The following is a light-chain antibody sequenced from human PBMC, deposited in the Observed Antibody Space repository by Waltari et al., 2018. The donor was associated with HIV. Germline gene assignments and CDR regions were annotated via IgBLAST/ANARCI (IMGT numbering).Light chain of an antibody. Sequence: QSALTQPASVSGSPGQSITISCTGTSSDVGGYTSVSWYQHLPGKAPKLMIYEVTNRPSGVSDRFSGSKSGNTASLTISGLQAEDEADYYCSSYTTDSTLVFGAGTKLTVL. J-gene: IGLJ3*02. CDR1: SSDVGGYTS. V-gene: IGLV2-14*01. CDR2: EVT. CDR3: SSYTTDSTLV.